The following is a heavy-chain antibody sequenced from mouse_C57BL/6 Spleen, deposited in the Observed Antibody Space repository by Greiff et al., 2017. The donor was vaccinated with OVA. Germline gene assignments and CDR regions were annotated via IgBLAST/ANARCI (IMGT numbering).Heavy chain of an antibody. D-gene: IGHD1-1*01. CDR1: GYTFTSYW. CDR2: IHPNSGST. V-gene: IGHV1-64*01. J-gene: IGHJ1*03. CDR3: ARGVVEYFDV. Sequence: QVHVKQPGAELVKPGASVKLSCKASGYTFTSYWMHWVKQRPGQGLEWIGMIHPNSGSTNYNEKFKSKATLTVDKSSSTAYMQLSSLTSEDSAVYYCARGVVEYFDVWGTGTTVTVSS.